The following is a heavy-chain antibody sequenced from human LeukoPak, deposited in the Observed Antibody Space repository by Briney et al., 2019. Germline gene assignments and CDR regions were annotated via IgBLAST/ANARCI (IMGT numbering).Heavy chain of an antibody. CDR3: ARKMDSSGYYYETGGFDP. V-gene: IGHV3-23*01. Sequence: PGGSLRLSCAASGFTFSSYAMSWVRQAPGKGLEWVSAISGSGGSTYYADSVKGRFTISRDNSKNTLYLQMNSLRAEDTAVYYCARKMDSSGYYYETGGFDPWGQGTLVTVSS. CDR2: ISGSGGST. J-gene: IGHJ5*02. D-gene: IGHD3-22*01. CDR1: GFTFSSYA.